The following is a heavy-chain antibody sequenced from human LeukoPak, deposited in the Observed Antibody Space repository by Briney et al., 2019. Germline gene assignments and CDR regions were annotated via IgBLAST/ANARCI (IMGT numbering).Heavy chain of an antibody. Sequence: PGGSLRLSCAASGFTFSSYSMNWVRQAPGKGLEWVSYISSSSSTIYYADSVKGRFTISRDNAKNSLYLQMNSLRAEDTAVYYCARLSSGHTYYYYYMDVWGKGTTVTVSS. CDR1: GFTFSSYS. CDR2: ISSSSSTI. D-gene: IGHD6-19*01. J-gene: IGHJ6*03. V-gene: IGHV3-48*01. CDR3: ARLSSGHTYYYYYMDV.